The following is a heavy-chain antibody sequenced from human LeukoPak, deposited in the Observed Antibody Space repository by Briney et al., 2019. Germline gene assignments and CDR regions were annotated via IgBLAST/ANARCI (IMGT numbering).Heavy chain of an antibody. CDR1: GSSLTTTYY. D-gene: IGHD3-10*02. V-gene: IGHV4-38-2*02. Sequence: SETLSLTCTVSGSSLTTTYYWAWFRQPPGKGLEWIATVFQLQTVRTFYNPSLESRVTMSLDTSQNQFSLNLTSVTAADTALYFCARVLNVPKSIDSWGQGTLVTVSS. CDR3: ARVLNVPKSIDS. J-gene: IGHJ4*02. CDR2: VFQLQTVRT.